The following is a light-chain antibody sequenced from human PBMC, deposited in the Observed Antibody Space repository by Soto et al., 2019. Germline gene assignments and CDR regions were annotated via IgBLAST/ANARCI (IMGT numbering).Light chain of an antibody. Sequence: QSVPTQPASVSGSPGQSITISCTGTSSDVGGHNYVSWYQHHPGKAPKLIIYDVSNRPSGVSDRFSGSKSGNTASLTISGLQAEDESDYFCSSYTSSSLLFILFGGGTQLTVL. CDR1: SSDVGGHNY. J-gene: IGLJ3*02. CDR3: SSYTSSSLLFIL. V-gene: IGLV2-14*03. CDR2: DVS.